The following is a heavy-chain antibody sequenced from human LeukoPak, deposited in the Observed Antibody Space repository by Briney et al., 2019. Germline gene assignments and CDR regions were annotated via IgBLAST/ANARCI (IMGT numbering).Heavy chain of an antibody. CDR2: IYHSGST. Sequence: SETLSLTCAVSGGSISSSNWWSWVRQPPGKGLEWIGEIYHSGSTKYNPSLKSRVTMSVDGSKNQFSLKLNSVSAADTAVYYCARASIAVAGSSYYFDYWGQGILVTVSS. V-gene: IGHV4-4*02. D-gene: IGHD6-19*01. J-gene: IGHJ4*02. CDR1: GGSISSSNW. CDR3: ARASIAVAGSSYYFDY.